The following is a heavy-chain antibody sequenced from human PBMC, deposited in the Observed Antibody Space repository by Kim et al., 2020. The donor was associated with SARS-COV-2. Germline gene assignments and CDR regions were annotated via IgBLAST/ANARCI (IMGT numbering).Heavy chain of an antibody. D-gene: IGHD3-22*01. Sequence: YADSVKGRFTISRDNSKNTLYLQMNSLRAEDTAVYYCARDFVRSSGYFDYWGQGTLVTVSS. CDR3: ARDFVRSSGYFDY. V-gene: IGHV3-30*01. J-gene: IGHJ4*02.